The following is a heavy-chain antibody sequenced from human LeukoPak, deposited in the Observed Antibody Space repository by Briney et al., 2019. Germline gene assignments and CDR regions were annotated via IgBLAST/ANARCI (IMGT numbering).Heavy chain of an antibody. CDR3: ARGYCSSTSCRGGWFDP. CDR1: GYTFTSYY. Sequence: GASVKVSCKASGYTFTSYYMHWVRQATGQGLEWMGWMNPNSGNTGYAQKFQGRVTITRNTSISTAYMELSSLRSEDTAVYYCARGYCSSTSCRGGWFDPWGQGTLVTVSS. CDR2: MNPNSGNT. V-gene: IGHV1-8*03. J-gene: IGHJ5*02. D-gene: IGHD2-2*01.